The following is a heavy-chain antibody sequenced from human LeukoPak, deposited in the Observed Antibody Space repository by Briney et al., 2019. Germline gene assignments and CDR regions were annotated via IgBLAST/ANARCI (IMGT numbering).Heavy chain of an antibody. Sequence: GGSLRLSCAASGFTLWLCHELGPPDSGEGLEWVSGISGSGDNTLYADSVKGRFTISRDNSKNTLYLEMNSLRAEDTAIYYCAKMKGHPLPKYYMDVWGQGTTVTVSS. J-gene: IGHJ6*01. V-gene: IGHV3-23*01. CDR2: ISGSGDNT. D-gene: IGHD1-26*01. CDR1: GFTLWLC. CDR3: AKMKGHPLPKYYMDV.